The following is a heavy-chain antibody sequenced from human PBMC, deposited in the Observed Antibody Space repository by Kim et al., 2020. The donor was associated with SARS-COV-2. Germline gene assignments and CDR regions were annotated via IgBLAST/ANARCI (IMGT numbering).Heavy chain of an antibody. D-gene: IGHD3-3*01. CDR3: ARDTSYDFWSGYYKHYFDY. V-gene: IGHV3-11*06. J-gene: IGHJ4*02. Sequence: GRFTISRDNAKNSLYLQMNSLRAEDTAVYYCARDTSYDFWSGYYKHYFDYWGQGTLVTVSS.